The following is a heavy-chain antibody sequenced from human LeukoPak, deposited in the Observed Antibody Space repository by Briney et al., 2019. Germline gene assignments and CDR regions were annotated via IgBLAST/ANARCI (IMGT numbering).Heavy chain of an antibody. J-gene: IGHJ4*02. CDR1: GFTFSSYG. CDR2: IRYDGSNK. CDR3: AHYCSSTSCSLYGIDY. Sequence: PGGSLRPSCAASGFTFSSYGMHWVRQAPGKGLEWVAFIRYDGSNKYYADSVKGRFTISRDNSKNTLYLQMNSLRAEDTAVYYCAHYCSSTSCSLYGIDYWGQGTLVTVSS. D-gene: IGHD2-2*01. V-gene: IGHV3-30*02.